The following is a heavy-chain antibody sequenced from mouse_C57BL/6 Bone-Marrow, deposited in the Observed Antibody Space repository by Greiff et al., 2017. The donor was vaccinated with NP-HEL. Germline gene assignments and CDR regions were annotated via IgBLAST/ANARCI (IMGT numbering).Heavy chain of an antibody. V-gene: IGHV3-6*01. CDR2: ISYDGSN. Sequence: ESGPGLVKPSQSLSLTCSVTGYSITSGYYWNWIRQFPANKLEWMGYISYDGSNTSNPSLKNRISITRDTSKNQFFLKLNSVTTEDTATYYCAREDYSNWFAYWGQGTLVTVSA. J-gene: IGHJ3*01. CDR1: GYSITSGYY. CDR3: AREDYSNWFAY. D-gene: IGHD2-5*01.